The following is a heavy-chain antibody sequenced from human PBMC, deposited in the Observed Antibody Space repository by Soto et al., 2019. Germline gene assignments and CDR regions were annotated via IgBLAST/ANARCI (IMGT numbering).Heavy chain of an antibody. J-gene: IGHJ4*02. CDR1: GYTFTGYA. CDR2: INAGNGNT. V-gene: IGHV1-3*01. D-gene: IGHD6-13*01. CDR3: ARADSSWDHLIDY. Sequence: ASVKVSCKASGYTFTGYAMHWVRQAPGQRLEWMGWINAGNGNTKYSQKFQGRVTITRDTSASTAYMELSSLRSEDTAVYYCARADSSWDHLIDYWGQGTLVTVSS.